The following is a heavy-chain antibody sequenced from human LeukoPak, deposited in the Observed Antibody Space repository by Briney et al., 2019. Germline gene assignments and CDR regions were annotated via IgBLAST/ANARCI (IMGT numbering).Heavy chain of an antibody. CDR2: ISHSSSNI. CDR1: GFSFSSYS. J-gene: IGHJ4*02. V-gene: IGHV3-48*04. Sequence: GGSLRLSCAASGFSFSSYSIYWIRQAPGKGLELVAHISHSSSNIDYADSVKGRFTISRDNAKNSLYLQMNSLRAEDTAVYYCARDHGIAAAGTVSYWGQGTLVTVSS. CDR3: ARDHGIAAAGTVSY. D-gene: IGHD6-13*01.